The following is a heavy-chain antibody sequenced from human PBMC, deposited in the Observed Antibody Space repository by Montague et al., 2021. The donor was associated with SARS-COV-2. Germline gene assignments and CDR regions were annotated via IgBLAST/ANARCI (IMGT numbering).Heavy chain of an antibody. CDR3: AGAYYDSSGYYGYFDY. V-gene: IGHV4-59*13. Sequence: SETLSLTCTVSGGSISSYYWSWIRQPPGKGLEWIGYIYYSGSTNYNPSLKSRVTISVDTSKNQFSLKLSSVTAADTAVYYCAGAYYDSSGYYGYFDYWGQGTLVTVSS. J-gene: IGHJ4*02. CDR1: GGSISSYY. CDR2: IYYSGST. D-gene: IGHD3-22*01.